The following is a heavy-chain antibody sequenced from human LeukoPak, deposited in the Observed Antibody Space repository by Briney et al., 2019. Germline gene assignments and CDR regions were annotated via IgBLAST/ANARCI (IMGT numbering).Heavy chain of an antibody. CDR1: GFTFSSYW. CDR2: INISGGTT. D-gene: IGHD6-13*01. CDR3: AKDMKVAAGPFDY. J-gene: IGHJ4*02. V-gene: IGHV3-23*01. Sequence: GGSLRLSCAASGFTFSSYWMSWVRQAPGKGLEWVSSINISGGTTYYADSVKGRFTISRDNSKNTLYLQMNSLRAEDTAVYYCAKDMKVAAGPFDYWGQGTLVTVAS.